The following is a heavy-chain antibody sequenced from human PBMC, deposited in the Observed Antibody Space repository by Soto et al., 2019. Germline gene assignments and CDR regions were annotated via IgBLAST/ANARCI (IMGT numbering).Heavy chain of an antibody. J-gene: IGHJ4*02. CDR2: ISSSGSTI. D-gene: IGHD2-8*01. V-gene: IGHV3-48*02. Sequence: GGSLILSCAASGFTFSSYSMNWVRQAPGKGLEWVSYISSSGSTIYYADSVKGRFTISRDNAKNSLYLQMNSLRDEDTAVYYCARDLRMVYAIDFDYWGQGTLVTVSS. CDR1: GFTFSSYS. CDR3: ARDLRMVYAIDFDY.